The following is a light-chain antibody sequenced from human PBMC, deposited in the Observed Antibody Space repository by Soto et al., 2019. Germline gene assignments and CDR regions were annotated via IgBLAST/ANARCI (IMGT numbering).Light chain of an antibody. CDR1: QSISTY. CDR2: ATS. J-gene: IGKJ1*01. CDR3: QQSYSTPWT. V-gene: IGKV1-39*01. Sequence: IQMTQSPFSLSASEGDRVSITCRASQSISTYLHWYQQKPGTAPKLLIYATSNLQSGVPSRFSGSGSGTDFTLTINSLQPEDVATYYCQQSYSTPWTFGQGTKVDIK.